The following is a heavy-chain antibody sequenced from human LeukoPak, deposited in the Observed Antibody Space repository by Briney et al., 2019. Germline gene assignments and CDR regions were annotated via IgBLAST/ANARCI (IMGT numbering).Heavy chain of an antibody. V-gene: IGHV1-69*13. CDR1: GGTFSSYA. D-gene: IGHD2-2*02. Sequence: GASVKVSCKASGGTFSSYAISWVRQAPGQGLEWMGGIIPIFGTANYAQKFQGGVTITADESTSTAYMELSSLRSEDTAVYYCALRDLGVVPAAIYYYYYYMDVWGKGTTVTVSS. J-gene: IGHJ6*03. CDR2: IIPIFGTA. CDR3: ALRDLGVVPAAIYYYYYYMDV.